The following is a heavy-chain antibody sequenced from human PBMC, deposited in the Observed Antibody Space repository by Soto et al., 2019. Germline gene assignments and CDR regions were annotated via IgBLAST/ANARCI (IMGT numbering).Heavy chain of an antibody. V-gene: IGHV4-4*07. CDR2: VYATGTN. Sequence: QVQLQESGPGLVKPSETLSLTCNVSGGSISKFYWAWIRKTAGNGLEWMGRVYATGTNDYNPSLRSRVAMSVDISKKTFSLRLRSVTGADSGVYYCVRDGSKSLRDWFDPWGQGILVTVSS. CDR3: VRDGSKSLRDWFDP. J-gene: IGHJ5*02. CDR1: GGSISKFY.